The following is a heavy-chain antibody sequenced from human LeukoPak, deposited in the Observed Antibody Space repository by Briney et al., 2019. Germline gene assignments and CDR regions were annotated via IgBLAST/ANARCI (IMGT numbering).Heavy chain of an antibody. J-gene: IGHJ4*02. V-gene: IGHV4-59*08. D-gene: IGHD3-9*01. CDR3: ARHKGAWDLTGYYGYYFDY. CDR2: IYYSGST. CDR1: GGSISSYY. Sequence: SETLSLTCTVSGGSISSYYWSWIRQPPGKGLEWIGYIYYSGSTNYNPSLKSRVTISVDTSKNQFSLKLSSVTAADTAVYYCARHKGAWDLTGYYGYYFDYWGQGTLVTVSS.